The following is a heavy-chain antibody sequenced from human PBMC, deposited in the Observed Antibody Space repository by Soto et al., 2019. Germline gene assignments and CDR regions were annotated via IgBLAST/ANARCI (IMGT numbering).Heavy chain of an antibody. D-gene: IGHD6-6*01. V-gene: IGHV5-51*01. J-gene: IGHJ6*02. CDR3: ARLYIAARRRNRGMDV. CDR2: IYPGDSDT. CDR1: GYSFTSYW. Sequence: GESLRISCKGSGYSFTSYWIGWVRQMPGKGLEWMGIIYPGDSDTRYSPSFQGQVTISADKSISTAYLQWSSLKASDTAMYYCARLYIAARRRNRGMDVWGQGHTVTVP.